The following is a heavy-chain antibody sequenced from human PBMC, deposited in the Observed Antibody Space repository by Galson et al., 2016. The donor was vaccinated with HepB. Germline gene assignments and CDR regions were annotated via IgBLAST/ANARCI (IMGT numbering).Heavy chain of an antibody. V-gene: IGHV3-30*18. CDR3: AKDWYVVVVPAAMVADY. Sequence: SLRLSCAASGFRFSDYGMHWVRQAPGKGLEWVAVISYDGSNAYYADSVKGRFTISRDNSKATLFLEMHSLRVEDTAASYCAKDWYVVVVPAAMVADYWGQGTLVTVSS. D-gene: IGHD2-2*01. CDR1: GFRFSDYG. J-gene: IGHJ4*02. CDR2: ISYDGSNA.